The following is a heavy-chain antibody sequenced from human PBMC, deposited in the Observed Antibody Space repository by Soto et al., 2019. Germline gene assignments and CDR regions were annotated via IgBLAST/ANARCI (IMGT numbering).Heavy chain of an antibody. CDR3: AILGGERGYCSGGSCPFDY. CDR2: FNPNSGGT. D-gene: IGHD2-15*01. J-gene: IGHJ4*02. CDR1: GYTFTGYY. Sequence: QVQLVQSGAEVKKPGASVKVSCKASGYTFTGYYMHWVRQAPGQGLVWMGWFNPNSGGTNYAQKFQGWVTMTRDTSISTAYMELRRLRSDDTAVYYCAILGGERGYCSGGSCPFDYWGQGTLVTVSS. V-gene: IGHV1-2*04.